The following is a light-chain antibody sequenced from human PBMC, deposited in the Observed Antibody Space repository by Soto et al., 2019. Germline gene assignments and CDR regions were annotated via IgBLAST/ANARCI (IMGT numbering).Light chain of an antibody. Sequence: QSALTQSASVSGSPGQSITISCTGTISDVGSYDLVSWYQQHPGKAPKLMIYEGSKRPSGVSSRFSGSKSGNTASLTISGLQAEDEADYYCCSYAGSSTSWVFGGGTKVTVL. CDR3: CSYAGSSTSWV. CDR2: EGS. V-gene: IGLV2-23*01. J-gene: IGLJ3*02. CDR1: ISDVGSYDL.